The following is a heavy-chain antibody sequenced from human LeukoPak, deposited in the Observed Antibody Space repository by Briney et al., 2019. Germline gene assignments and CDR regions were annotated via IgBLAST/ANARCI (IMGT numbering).Heavy chain of an antibody. D-gene: IGHD3-10*01. CDR1: GFTFDDYT. Sequence: PGGSLRLSCAASGFTFDDYTMHWVRQAPGKGLEWVSLISWDGGSTYYADSVKGRFTISRDNAKNSLYLQMNSLRAEDTAVYYCARDSYYYGSGSDYWGQGTLVTVSS. V-gene: IGHV3-43*01. J-gene: IGHJ4*02. CDR2: ISWDGGST. CDR3: ARDSYYYGSGSDY.